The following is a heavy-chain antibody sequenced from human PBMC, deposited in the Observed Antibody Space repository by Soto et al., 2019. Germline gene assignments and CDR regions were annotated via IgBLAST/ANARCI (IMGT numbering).Heavy chain of an antibody. CDR2: ISYTGST. D-gene: IGHD5-12*01. CDR1: GGSVSSGDYY. Sequence: QVHLQESGPGLVKPSHTLSLNCTVSGGSVSSGDYYWTWIRQHPGKGLEWIGHISYTGSTYYNASLESRVSISVDTSRTHFSLRLNSVTAADTAVYFCATTGGYGTPGDYWGQGTLVTVSS. CDR3: ATTGGYGTPGDY. V-gene: IGHV4-31*03. J-gene: IGHJ4*02.